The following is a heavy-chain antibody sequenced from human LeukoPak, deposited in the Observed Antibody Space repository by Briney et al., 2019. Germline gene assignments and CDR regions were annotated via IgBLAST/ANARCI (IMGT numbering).Heavy chain of an antibody. D-gene: IGHD3-22*01. CDR3: AKRGVVIRVILVGFHKQAYYFDS. V-gene: IGHV3-23*01. CDR1: GITLSNYG. Sequence: PGGSPRLSCAVSGITLSNYGMSWVRQAPGKGLEWVAGISDSGGSTSYADSVKGLFTISRDNPKNTLFLQMNSLRVEDTAVYFCAKRGVVIRVILVGFHKQAYYFDSWGQGALATVSS. J-gene: IGHJ4*02. CDR2: ISDSGGST.